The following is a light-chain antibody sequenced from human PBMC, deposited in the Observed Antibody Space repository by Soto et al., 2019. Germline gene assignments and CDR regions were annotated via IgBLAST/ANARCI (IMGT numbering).Light chain of an antibody. CDR1: QSVGSY. Sequence: EVVLTQSPATLSLSPGERATLSCRASQSVGSYLAWYQQKPGQAPRLLIYDASTRATGIPARFSGGGSGTDFTLTISSLEPEDFAVYYCQQRSIWPPGLGPGTKVDIK. V-gene: IGKV3-11*01. CDR2: DAS. J-gene: IGKJ3*01. CDR3: QQRSIWPPG.